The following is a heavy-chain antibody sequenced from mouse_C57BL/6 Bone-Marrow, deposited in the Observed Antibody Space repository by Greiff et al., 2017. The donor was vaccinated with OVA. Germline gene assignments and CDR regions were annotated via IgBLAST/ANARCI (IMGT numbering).Heavy chain of an antibody. D-gene: IGHD2-1*01. V-gene: IGHV1-81*01. CDR3: ARDYANCAWFAY. Sequence: VQLQQSGAELARPGASVKLSCKASGYTFTSYGISWVKQRTGQGLEWIGEIYPRSGNTYYNEKSKGKATLTADKSSSKAYMELRSLTSEDSAVYFCARDYANCAWFAYWGQGTLVTVSA. J-gene: IGHJ3*01. CDR1: GYTFTSYG. CDR2: IYPRSGNT.